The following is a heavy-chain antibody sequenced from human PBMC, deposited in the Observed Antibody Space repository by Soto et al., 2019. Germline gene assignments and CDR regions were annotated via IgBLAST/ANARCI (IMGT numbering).Heavy chain of an antibody. V-gene: IGHV3-74*01. CDR3: ASDKLEYSSSSGAFDL. CDR2: INSEGSST. CDR1: GFTFSSYW. J-gene: IGHJ3*01. Sequence: GGSLRLSCAASGFTFSSYWMHWVRQAPGKGLVWVSRINSEGSSTSYADSVKGPFTSSRDNAKNSLYLQMNSLRAEAPGVCYCASDKLEYSSSSGAFDLWGQGTMVPVS. D-gene: IGHD6-6*01.